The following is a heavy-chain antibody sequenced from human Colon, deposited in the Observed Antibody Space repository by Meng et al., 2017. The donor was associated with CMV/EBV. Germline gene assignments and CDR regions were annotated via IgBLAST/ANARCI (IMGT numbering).Heavy chain of an antibody. D-gene: IGHD7-27*01. J-gene: IGHJ4*02. CDR2: INTSGRP. Sequence: LSLPCAVSGGSLGRHSWSWIRQSPGKGLEWIGDINTSGRPNYTPSLKSRVTISIDTSRNQFSLNLNSVTAADTAVYYCVRDLTGEEDYWGQGNLVTVSS. CDR3: VRDLTGEEDY. V-gene: IGHV4-34*01. CDR1: GGSLGRHS.